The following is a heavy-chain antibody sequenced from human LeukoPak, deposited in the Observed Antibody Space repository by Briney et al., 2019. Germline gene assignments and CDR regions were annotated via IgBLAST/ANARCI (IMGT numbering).Heavy chain of an antibody. V-gene: IGHV4-4*07. D-gene: IGHD6-6*01. CDR3: ARNLFIAARPVFDY. Sequence: PSETLSLTCTVSGGSISSYYWSWIRQPAGKGLEWIGRIYSSGSTNYNPSLKSRVTMSVDTSKNQFSLKLSSVTAADTAVYYCARNLFIAARPVFDYWGQGTLVTVSS. J-gene: IGHJ4*02. CDR2: IYSSGST. CDR1: GGSISSYY.